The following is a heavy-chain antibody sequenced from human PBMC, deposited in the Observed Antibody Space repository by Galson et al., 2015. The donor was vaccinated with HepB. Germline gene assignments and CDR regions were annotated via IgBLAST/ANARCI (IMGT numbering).Heavy chain of an antibody. Sequence: SVKVSCKASGNTFTNYYIHWVRQAPGQGLEWMAIINPSGGSTNYAQKLQGRVTMTTDTSTSTAYMELRSLTSDDTAFFYCARKGAVVMDYWGQGTLVTVSS. D-gene: IGHD4/OR15-4a*01. CDR1: GNTFTNYY. CDR3: ARKGAVVMDY. V-gene: IGHV1-46*01. CDR2: INPSGGST. J-gene: IGHJ4*02.